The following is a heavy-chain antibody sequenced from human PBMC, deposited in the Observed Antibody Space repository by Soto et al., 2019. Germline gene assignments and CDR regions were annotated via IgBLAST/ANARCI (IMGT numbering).Heavy chain of an antibody. J-gene: IGHJ4*02. CDR1: GGYISSYY. CDR2: IYYSGST. V-gene: IGHV4-59*12. Sequence: SETMSLTCTVAGGYISSYYWSWIRQNTGKGLEWIGYIYYSGSTNYDPSLKSRVTISVDKSKNQFSLKLSSVTAADTAMYYCARGRSLEYSSLVFEYWGQGTLVTVSS. D-gene: IGHD6-13*01. CDR3: ARGRSLEYSSLVFEY.